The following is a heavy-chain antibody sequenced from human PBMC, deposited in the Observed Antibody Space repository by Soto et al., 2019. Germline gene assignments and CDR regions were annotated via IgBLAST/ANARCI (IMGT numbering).Heavy chain of an antibody. CDR3: ARGITIFGVAPNWFDP. CDR1: GGSISSSSYY. Sequence: SETLSLTCTVSGGSISSSSYYWGWIRQPPGKGLEWIGSIYYSGSTYYNPSLKSRVTISVDTSKNQFSLKLSSVTAADTAVYYCARGITIFGVAPNWFDPWGQGTLVTVSS. V-gene: IGHV4-39*01. CDR2: IYYSGST. J-gene: IGHJ5*02. D-gene: IGHD3-3*01.